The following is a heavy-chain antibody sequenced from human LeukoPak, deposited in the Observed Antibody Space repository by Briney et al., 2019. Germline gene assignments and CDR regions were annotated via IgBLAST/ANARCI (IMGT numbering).Heavy chain of an antibody. J-gene: IGHJ4*02. D-gene: IGHD4-17*01. CDR3: ARRLRFPDY. CDR1: GGSFSGYY. CDR2: INHSGST. Sequence: SETLSLTCAVYGGSFSGYYWSWIRQPPGKGLEWIGEINHSGSTNYNPSLKRRVTISVDTSKNQFSLKLSSVTAADTAVYYCARRLRFPDYWGQGTLVTVPS. V-gene: IGHV4-34*01.